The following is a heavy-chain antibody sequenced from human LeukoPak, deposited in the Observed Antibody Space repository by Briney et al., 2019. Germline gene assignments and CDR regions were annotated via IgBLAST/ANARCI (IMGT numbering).Heavy chain of an antibody. CDR1: GFSFIKYS. CDR2: ISSASDYV. D-gene: IGHD1-26*01. CDR3: ARGHRGSLQRLDGFDI. Sequence: GESLRLSCAASGFSFIKYSMNWVRQAPGRGLEWVSSISSASDYVYYGGSLRGRFTASRDNAKNSLYLQMNSLRAEDKAAYYCARGHRGSLQRLDGFDIWGQGTMVTVSS. J-gene: IGHJ3*02. V-gene: IGHV3-21*01.